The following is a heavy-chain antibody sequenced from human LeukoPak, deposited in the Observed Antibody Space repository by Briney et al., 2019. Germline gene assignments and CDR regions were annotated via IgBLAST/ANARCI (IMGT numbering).Heavy chain of an antibody. J-gene: IGHJ4*02. CDR2: ISYDGVNK. D-gene: IGHD3-22*01. CDR1: GFTFSSYS. CDR3: AKGSNDSSGYCDY. Sequence: PGGSLRLSCAASGFTFSSYSMHWVRQAPGKGLNWVAFISYDGVNKYADSVKGRFTISRDNSKNTLFLQMNSLRPEDTAVYYCAKGSNDSSGYCDYWGQGTLVTVSS. V-gene: IGHV3-30*04.